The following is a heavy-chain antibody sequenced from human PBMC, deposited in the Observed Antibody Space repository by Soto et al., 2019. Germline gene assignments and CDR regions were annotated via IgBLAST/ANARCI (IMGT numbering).Heavy chain of an antibody. V-gene: IGHV4-31*03. J-gene: IGHJ5*02. Sequence: PSETLSLTCTVSGGSIGSGAYYWSWIRQHPGKGLEWIGYIFDSGGTYYNPSLKSRVTISVDTSKNQFSLKLSSVTAADTAVYYCAKADFGDDNWFDPWGQGTLVTVSS. CDR3: AKADFGDDNWFDP. CDR1: GGSIGSGAYY. CDR2: IFDSGGT. D-gene: IGHD4-17*01.